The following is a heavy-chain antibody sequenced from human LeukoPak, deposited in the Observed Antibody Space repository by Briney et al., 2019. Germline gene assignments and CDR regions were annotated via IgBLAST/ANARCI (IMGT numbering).Heavy chain of an antibody. CDR3: AGGGRRSFVLDY. V-gene: IGHV4-34*01. Sequence: PSETLSLTCAVYGGSFSGYYWSWIRQPPGKGLEWIGEINHSGSTNYNPSLKSRVTISVDTSKNQFSLKLSSVTAADTAVYYCAGGGRRSFVLDYWGQGTLVTVSS. D-gene: IGHD6-6*01. CDR1: GGSFSGYY. J-gene: IGHJ4*02. CDR2: INHSGST.